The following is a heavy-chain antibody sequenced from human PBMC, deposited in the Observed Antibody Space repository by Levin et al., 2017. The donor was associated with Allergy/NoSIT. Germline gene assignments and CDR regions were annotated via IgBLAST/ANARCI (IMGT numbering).Heavy chain of an antibody. CDR2: IIPIFGTT. D-gene: IGHD3-22*01. J-gene: IGHJ4*02. CDR3: ARDIYVSSGYSYGYFDY. Sequence: KISCKVSGGTFTSYPINWVRQAPGHGLEWMGGIIPIFGTTNYAQKFRGRLTITADESTSTAYMELSSLRSEDTAVYYCARDIYVSSGYSYGYFDYWGQGTLVTVSS. V-gene: IGHV1-69*01. CDR1: GGTFTSYP.